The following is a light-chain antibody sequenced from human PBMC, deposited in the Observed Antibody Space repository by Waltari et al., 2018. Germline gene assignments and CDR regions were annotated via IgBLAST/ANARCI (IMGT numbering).Light chain of an antibody. V-gene: IGKV6-21*01. J-gene: IGKJ2*01. CDR3: HHSSGLPYT. CDR1: QSIGDR. CDR2: YAF. Sequence: EIVLTQSPDFQSVTPKEKVTITCRASQSIGDRLHWYQQKPGQSPNLLIKYAFQSFSGVPSRFSGSGSGTDFTLTINSLEAEDAATYYCHHSSGLPYTFGQGTKLEIK.